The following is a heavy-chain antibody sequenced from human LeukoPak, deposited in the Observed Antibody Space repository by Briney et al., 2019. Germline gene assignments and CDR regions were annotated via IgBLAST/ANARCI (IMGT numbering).Heavy chain of an antibody. CDR3: ARGEGRMATMSGDAFDI. Sequence: SETLSLTCAVSGGSISSGDYYWSWIRQPPGKGLEWIGYIYYSGSTYYNPSLKSRVTISVDTSKNQFSLKLSSVTAADTAVYYCARGEGRMATMSGDAFDIWGQGTVVTVSS. V-gene: IGHV4-30-4*01. J-gene: IGHJ3*02. D-gene: IGHD5-24*01. CDR1: GGSISSGDYY. CDR2: IYYSGST.